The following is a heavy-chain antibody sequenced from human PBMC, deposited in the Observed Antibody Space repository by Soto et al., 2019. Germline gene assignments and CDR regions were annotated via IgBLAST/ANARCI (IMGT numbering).Heavy chain of an antibody. CDR1: GGSISSYY. J-gene: IGHJ2*01. V-gene: IGHV4-59*01. CDR3: ARDPMTTVVTPYWYFDL. CDR2: IYYSGST. Sequence: SETLSLTCTVSGGSISSYYWSWIRQPPGKGLEWIGYIYYSGSTNYNPSLKSRVTISVDTSKNQFSLKLSSVTAADTAVYYCARDPMTTVVTPYWYFDLWGRGTLVTVSS. D-gene: IGHD4-17*01.